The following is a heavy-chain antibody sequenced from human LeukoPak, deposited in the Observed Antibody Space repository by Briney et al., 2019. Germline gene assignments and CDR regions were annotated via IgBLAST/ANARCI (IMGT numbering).Heavy chain of an antibody. Sequence: GGSLRLSCAASGFTFSSYSMNWVRQAPGKGLEWVSYISSSSSTIYYADSVKGRFTISRDNAKNSLYLQMNSLRAEDTAVYYCARDAYYYDSSGSGDLDYWGQGTLVTVSS. D-gene: IGHD3-22*01. CDR3: ARDAYYYDSSGSGDLDY. CDR1: GFTFSSYS. V-gene: IGHV3-48*04. CDR2: ISSSSSTI. J-gene: IGHJ4*02.